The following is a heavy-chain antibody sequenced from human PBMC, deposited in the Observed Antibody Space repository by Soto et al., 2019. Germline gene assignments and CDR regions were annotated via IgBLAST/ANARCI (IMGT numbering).Heavy chain of an antibody. CDR1: GYTFTSYG. CDR2: ISAYNGNT. CDR3: ARVLGWYSSGWYCFGP. J-gene: IGHJ5*02. V-gene: IGHV1-18*04. D-gene: IGHD6-19*01. Sequence: ASVKVSCKASGYTFTSYGISWVRQAPGQGLEWMGWISAYNGNTNYAQKLQGRVTMTTDTSTSTAYMDLRSMRSDDTAVYSCARVLGWYSSGWYCFGPWGKETLVTVSS.